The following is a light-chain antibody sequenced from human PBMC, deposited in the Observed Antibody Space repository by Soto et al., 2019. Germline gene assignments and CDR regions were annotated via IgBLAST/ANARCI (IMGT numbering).Light chain of an antibody. V-gene: IGKV1-5*01. CDR1: QSISNF. J-gene: IGKJ1*01. CDR3: QQHKSYSKGT. CDR2: DAY. Sequence: DIQMTQSPSSLSASIGDKVTFTCLPSQSISNFLNWYQKKPGKATKLMIYDAYSLESGVPSRFRGSGSGTELTPTISSLQTDDFATYDCQQHKSYSKGTFGQGTKVDIK.